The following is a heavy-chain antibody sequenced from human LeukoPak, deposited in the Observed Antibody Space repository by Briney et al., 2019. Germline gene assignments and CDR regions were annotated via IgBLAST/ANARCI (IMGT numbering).Heavy chain of an antibody. J-gene: IGHJ4*02. Sequence: EASVKVSCKASGYTFTNYGFSWVRQASGEGLEWMGWISAYNGDTKYAQKFQGRVTITTDTSATTVYMELGSLRFDDAAVYYCAREACSDGVCYFEYWGQGTLVTVSS. V-gene: IGHV1-18*01. D-gene: IGHD2-8*01. CDR3: AREACSDGVCYFEY. CDR1: GYTFTNYG. CDR2: ISAYNGDT.